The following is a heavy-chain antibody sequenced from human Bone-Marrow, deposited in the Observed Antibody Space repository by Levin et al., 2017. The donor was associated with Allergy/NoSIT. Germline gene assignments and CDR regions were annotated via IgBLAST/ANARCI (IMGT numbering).Heavy chain of an antibody. CDR3: AKEDYIGSGSYYNY. V-gene: IGHV3-30*18. D-gene: IGHD3-10*01. J-gene: IGHJ4*02. CDR1: GFTFSSYG. CDR2: ISYDGSLK. Sequence: LSLTCAASGFTFSSYGMHWVRQAPGKGLEWVAVISYDGSLKFYADSVKGRFTISRDNSKNTLYLQMNSLRAEDAAVYYCAKEDYIGSGSYYNYWGQGTLVTVSS.